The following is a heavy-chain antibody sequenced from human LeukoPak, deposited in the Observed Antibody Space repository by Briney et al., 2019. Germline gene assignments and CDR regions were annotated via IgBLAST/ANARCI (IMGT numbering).Heavy chain of an antibody. CDR2: MNPNSGNT. Sequence: ASVKVSCKASGYTFTSYDINWVRQATGQGLEWMGWMNPNSGNTGYAQKFQGRVTMTRNTSISTAYMELSSQRSEDTAVYYCARGLGCTNGVCYNYWGQGTLVTVSS. CDR3: ARGLGCTNGVCYNY. D-gene: IGHD2-8*01. CDR1: GYTFTSYD. J-gene: IGHJ4*02. V-gene: IGHV1-8*01.